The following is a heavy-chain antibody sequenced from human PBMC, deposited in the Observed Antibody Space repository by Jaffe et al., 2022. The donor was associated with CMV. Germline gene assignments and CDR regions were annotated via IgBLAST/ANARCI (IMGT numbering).Heavy chain of an antibody. CDR1: GGSISSSSYY. V-gene: IGHV4-39*01. J-gene: IGHJ3*02. Sequence: QLQLQESGPGLVKPSETLSLTCTVSGGSISSSSYYWGWIRQPPGKGLEWIGSIYYSGSTYYNPSLKSRVTISVDTSKNQFSLKLSSVTAADTAVYYCARHGQLEKNAFDIWGQGTMVTVSS. CDR2: IYYSGST. D-gene: IGHD1-1*01. CDR3: ARHGQLEKNAFDI.